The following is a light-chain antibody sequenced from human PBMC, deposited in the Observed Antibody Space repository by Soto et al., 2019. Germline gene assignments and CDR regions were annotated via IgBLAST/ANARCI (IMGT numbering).Light chain of an antibody. Sequence: QSALTQPRSVSGSPGQSVTISCTGTSSDVGGYNYVSWYQQHPGKAPKLIIYDVNKRPSGVPDRFSGSKSGNTASLTISGLQAEDEADYYCCSYAGTSRVFGGGTKVTVL. CDR3: CSYAGTSRV. CDR2: DVN. V-gene: IGLV2-11*01. CDR1: SSDVGGYNY. J-gene: IGLJ3*02.